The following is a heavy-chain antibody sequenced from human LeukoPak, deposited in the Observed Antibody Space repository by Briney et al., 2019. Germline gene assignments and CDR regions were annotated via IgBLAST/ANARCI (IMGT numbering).Heavy chain of an antibody. Sequence: GGSLTLSCDASGFAFGSYSMNWLRQSPGKGLEWVASIFSTGDRIFCADSARGRFTISRDNYRNTVFLQMNSLGVDDTATYYCAKDFRPDKGWDIDYWGQGALVIVSS. CDR1: GFAFGSYS. D-gene: IGHD1-26*01. J-gene: IGHJ4*02. CDR2: IFSTGDRI. CDR3: AKDFRPDKGWDIDY. V-gene: IGHV3-23*01.